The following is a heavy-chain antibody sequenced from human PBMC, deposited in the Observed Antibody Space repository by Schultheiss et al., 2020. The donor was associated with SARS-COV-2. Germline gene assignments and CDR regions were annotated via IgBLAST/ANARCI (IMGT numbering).Heavy chain of an antibody. D-gene: IGHD1-7*01. Sequence: AGSLRLSCTVSGGSISSSSYYWGWIRQPPGTGLEWIGYMYYSGSTNYNPSLKSRVTISVDTSKNQFSLKLSSVTAADTAVYYCARSNYCTWCGFDYWGQGALVTVSS. CDR2: MYYSGST. J-gene: IGHJ4*02. CDR1: GGSISSSSYY. CDR3: ARSNYCTWCGFDY. V-gene: IGHV4-39*07.